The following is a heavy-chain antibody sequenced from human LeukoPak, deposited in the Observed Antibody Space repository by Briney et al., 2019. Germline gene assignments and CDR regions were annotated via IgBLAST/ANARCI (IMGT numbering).Heavy chain of an antibody. CDR1: GDSMNSVAYS. V-gene: IGHV4-31*03. J-gene: IGHJ4*02. CDR3: ARESRGPHDHLDY. Sequence: SETLSLTCTVSGDSMNSVAYSWSWIRQHPGRCLEWIGYTLHSGSTYYNPSLKSRVTISVATSKKQFSLRLNSVTAADTAVYFCARESRGPHDHLDYWGQGTLAIVSS. CDR2: TLHSGST. D-gene: IGHD3-10*01.